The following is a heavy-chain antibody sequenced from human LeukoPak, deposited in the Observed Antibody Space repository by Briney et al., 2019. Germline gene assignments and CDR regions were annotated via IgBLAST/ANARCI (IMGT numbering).Heavy chain of an antibody. CDR3: AKAVAAAGRFGFDP. CDR2: IYYSGNT. CDR1: GGSISTYY. D-gene: IGHD6-13*01. V-gene: IGHV4-59*01. Sequence: SESLSLTCTVSGGSISTYYWSWIRQPPGKGLEWIGDIYYSGNTNYNPSLKSRVTISVDTSKNQFSLRLTSVTAADTAVYYCAKAVAAAGRFGFDPWGQGTLVTVSS. J-gene: IGHJ5*02.